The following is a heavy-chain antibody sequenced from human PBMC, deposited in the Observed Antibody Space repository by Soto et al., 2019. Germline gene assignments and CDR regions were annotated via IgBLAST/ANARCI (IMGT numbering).Heavy chain of an antibody. CDR2: IIPIFGTA. D-gene: IGHD5-18*01. Sequence: QVQLVQSGAEVKKPGSSVKVSCKASGGTFSSYAISWVRQAPGQGLEWMGGIIPIFGTANYAQKFQGRVTITADESTSTAYMGLSSLRSEDTAVYYCARGVGYSYGSYYYGMDVWGQGTTVTVSS. CDR1: GGTFSSYA. V-gene: IGHV1-69*01. J-gene: IGHJ6*02. CDR3: ARGVGYSYGSYYYGMDV.